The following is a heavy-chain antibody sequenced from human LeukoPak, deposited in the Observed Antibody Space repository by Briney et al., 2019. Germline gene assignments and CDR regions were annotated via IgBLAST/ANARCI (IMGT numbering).Heavy chain of an antibody. CDR3: ARGTPNPTYSNYGY. Sequence: SETLSLTCAVYGGSFSGYYWSWIRQPPGKALEWIGEINHSGSTNYNPSLKSRVTISVDTSKNQFSLKLSSVTAADTAVCYCARGTPNPTYSNYGYWGQGTLVTVSS. J-gene: IGHJ4*02. D-gene: IGHD4-11*01. V-gene: IGHV4-34*01. CDR1: GGSFSGYY. CDR2: INHSGST.